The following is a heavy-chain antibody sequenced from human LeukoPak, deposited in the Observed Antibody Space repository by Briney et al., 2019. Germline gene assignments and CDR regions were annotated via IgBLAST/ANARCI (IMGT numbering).Heavy chain of an antibody. CDR2: TFYRSKWYN. CDR3: VRSTGPLDV. J-gene: IGHJ4*02. D-gene: IGHD7-27*01. CDR1: GDSVSSKSAA. Sequence: SQTLSLTCVISGDSVSSKSAAWNWIRQSPSRGLEWLGRTFYRSKWYNDHAVSVKGRLTVNPDTSKNQFSLHLNSVTPDDTAVYYCVRSTGPLDVWGQGTLVTVSS. V-gene: IGHV6-1*01.